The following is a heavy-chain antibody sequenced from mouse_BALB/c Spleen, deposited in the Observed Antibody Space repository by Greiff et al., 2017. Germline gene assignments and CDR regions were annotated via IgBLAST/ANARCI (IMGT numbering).Heavy chain of an antibody. CDR1: GFTFSSYT. D-gene: IGHD1-1*01. CDR2: ISSGGSYT. CDR3: ARDLCATVVFDY. Sequence: EVKVVESGGGLVKPGGSLKLSCAASGFTFSSYTMSWVRQTPEKRLEWVATISSGGSYTYYPDSVKGRFTISRDNAKNTLYLQMSSLKSEDTAMYYCARDLCATVVFDYWGQGTTLTVSS. J-gene: IGHJ2*01. V-gene: IGHV5-6-4*01.